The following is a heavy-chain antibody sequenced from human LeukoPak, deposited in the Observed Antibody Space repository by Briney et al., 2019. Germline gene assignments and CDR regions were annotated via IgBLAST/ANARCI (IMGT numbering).Heavy chain of an antibody. Sequence: PPETLSLTCAVYGGSFSGYYWSWIRQPPGKGLEWIGEINHSGSTNYNPSLKCRVTISVDTSKNQFSLKLSSVTAADTAVYYCARTGYSSGWYVALDYWGQGTLVTVSS. CDR2: INHSGST. J-gene: IGHJ4*02. V-gene: IGHV4-34*01. CDR1: GGSFSGYY. D-gene: IGHD6-19*01. CDR3: ARTGYSSGWYVALDY.